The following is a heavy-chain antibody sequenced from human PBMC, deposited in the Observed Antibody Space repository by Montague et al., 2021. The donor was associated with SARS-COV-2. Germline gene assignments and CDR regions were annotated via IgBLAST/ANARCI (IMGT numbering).Heavy chain of an antibody. D-gene: IGHD3-22*01. V-gene: IGHV2-5*02. Sequence: PALVKPTQTLTLTCTFSGFSLSTSGVGVGWIRQPPGKALEWLALIYWDDDKRYSPSLKSRLTITKDTSKNQVVLTMTNMDPVDTATYYCAHSRYYYYDSSGYRVYYFDYSGQGTLVTVSS. CDR3: AHSRYYYYDSSGYRVYYFDY. CDR1: GFSLSTSGVG. J-gene: IGHJ4*02. CDR2: IYWDDDK.